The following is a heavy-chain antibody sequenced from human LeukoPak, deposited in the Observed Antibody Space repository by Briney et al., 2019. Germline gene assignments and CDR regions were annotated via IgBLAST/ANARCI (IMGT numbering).Heavy chain of an antibody. CDR1: GFTFSSYN. Sequence: SGGSLRLSCAASGFTFSSYNMNWVRQAPGKGPEWVSSISSSSSYIYYADSVKGRFTISRDNAKNSLYLQMNSLRAEDTAVYYCARDHGYDRFDPWGQGTLVTVSS. V-gene: IGHV3-21*01. CDR2: ISSSSSYI. J-gene: IGHJ5*02. CDR3: ARDHGYDRFDP. D-gene: IGHD3-9*01.